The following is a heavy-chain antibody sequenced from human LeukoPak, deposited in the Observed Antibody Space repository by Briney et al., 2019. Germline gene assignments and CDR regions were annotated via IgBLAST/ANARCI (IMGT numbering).Heavy chain of an antibody. CDR2: INPNSGDT. D-gene: IGHD5-12*01. CDR1: GYTFTGYY. V-gene: IGHV1-2*06. Sequence: GASVKVSCKASGYTFTGYYMHWVRQAPGQGLEWMGRINPNSGDTNYAQKFQGRVTMTRDTSISTAYMELSRLRSEDTAVYYCARDASGYEPDYWGQGTLVTVSS. J-gene: IGHJ4*02. CDR3: ARDASGYEPDY.